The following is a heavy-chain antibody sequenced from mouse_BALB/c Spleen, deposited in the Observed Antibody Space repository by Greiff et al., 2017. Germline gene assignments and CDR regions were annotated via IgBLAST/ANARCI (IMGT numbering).Heavy chain of an antibody. CDR3: VRDLYYYAMDY. D-gene: IGHD2-3*01. CDR1: GFSLTSYD. CDR2: IWTGGGT. J-gene: IGHJ4*01. Sequence: VQLVESGPGLVAPSQSLSITCTVSGFSLTSYDISWIRQPPGKGLEWLGVIWTGGGTNYNSAFMSRLSISKDNSKSQVFLKMNSLQTDDTAIYYCVRDLYYYAMDYWGQGTSVTVSS. V-gene: IGHV2-9-2*01.